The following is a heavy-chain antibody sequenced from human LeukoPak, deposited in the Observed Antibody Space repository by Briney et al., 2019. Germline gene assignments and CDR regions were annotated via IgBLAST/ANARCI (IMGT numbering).Heavy chain of an antibody. Sequence: SETLSLTCTFSGGSVSSSSYYWGWFRRPPGKGLEWVGCIYNSGSTYYDPSLKSRVTISVDTSKNQVSLKVNSVTAADTAVYYCARRGSSGRSFDYWGQGTLVIVSS. V-gene: IGHV4-39*01. CDR1: GGSVSSSSYY. CDR3: ARRGSSGRSFDY. J-gene: IGHJ4*02. D-gene: IGHD6-25*01. CDR2: IYNSGST.